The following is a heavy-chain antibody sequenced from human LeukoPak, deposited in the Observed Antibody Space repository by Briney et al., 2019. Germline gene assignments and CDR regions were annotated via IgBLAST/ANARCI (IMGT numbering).Heavy chain of an antibody. CDR3: ARDSFGNSAFDY. CDR2: ISYDGSNK. V-gene: IGHV3-30-3*01. D-gene: IGHD4-23*01. J-gene: IGHJ4*02. CDR1: GFTFSSYA. Sequence: GGSLRLSCAASGFTFSSYAMHWVRQAPGKGLEWVAVISYDGSNKYYADSVKGRFTISRDNSKNTLYLQMNSLRAEDTAVYYCARDSFGNSAFDYWGQGILVTVSS.